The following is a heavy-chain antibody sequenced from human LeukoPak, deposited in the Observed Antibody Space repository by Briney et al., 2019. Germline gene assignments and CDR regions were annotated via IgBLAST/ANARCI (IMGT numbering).Heavy chain of an antibody. CDR1: GGSFSGYY. CDR3: ARGYCSSTSCYFFSGHLRSYFVRFDP. CDR2: INHSGST. Sequence: SETLSLTCAVYGGSFSGYYWSWIRQPPGKGLEWIGEINHSGSTNYNPSLKSRVTISVDTSKNQFSLKLSSVTAADTAVYYCARGYCSSTSCYFFSGHLRSYFVRFDPRGQGTLVTVSS. D-gene: IGHD2-2*01. V-gene: IGHV4-34*01. J-gene: IGHJ5*02.